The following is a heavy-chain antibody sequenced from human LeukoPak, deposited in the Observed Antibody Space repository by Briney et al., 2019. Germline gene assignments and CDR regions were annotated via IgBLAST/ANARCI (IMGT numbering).Heavy chain of an antibody. CDR2: IKSKTDGGTT. J-gene: IGHJ4*02. Sequence: GGSLRLSCAASGFTFSSYAMSWVRQAPGKGLEWVGLIKSKTDGGTTDCAAPVKGRFTISKNTVYLQMSSLKTEDTAVYYCTSGLHLWFWGQGTLVTVSS. V-gene: IGHV3-15*01. CDR1: GFTFSSYA. D-gene: IGHD5-18*01. CDR3: TSGLHLWF.